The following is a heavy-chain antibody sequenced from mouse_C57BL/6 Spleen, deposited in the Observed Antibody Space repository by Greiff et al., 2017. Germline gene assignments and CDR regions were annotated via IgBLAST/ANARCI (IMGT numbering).Heavy chain of an antibody. J-gene: IGHJ2*01. CDR2: IYPGSGST. CDR3: ARDYYGSSYGYYFDY. V-gene: IGHV1-55*01. Sequence: VQLQQPGAELVKPGASVKMSCKASGYTFTSYWITWVKQRPGQGLEWIGDIYPGSGSTNYNEKFKSKATLTVDTSSSTAYMQLSSLTSEDSAVYYGARDYYGSSYGYYFDYWGQGTTLTVAS. D-gene: IGHD1-1*01. CDR1: GYTFTSYW.